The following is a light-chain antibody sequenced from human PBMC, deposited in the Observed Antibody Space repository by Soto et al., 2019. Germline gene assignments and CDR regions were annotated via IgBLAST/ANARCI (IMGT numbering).Light chain of an antibody. Sequence: DIQMTQSPSTLSASVGDRVTITCRASQTISSWLAWCQQKLGKAPKLLIYKASSLESGVSSRFSGSGSGTEFTLTINSLQPDDFATYYCQQYNNYPFTFGQGTKLEIK. V-gene: IGKV1-5*03. CDR2: KAS. CDR1: QTISSW. CDR3: QQYNNYPFT. J-gene: IGKJ2*01.